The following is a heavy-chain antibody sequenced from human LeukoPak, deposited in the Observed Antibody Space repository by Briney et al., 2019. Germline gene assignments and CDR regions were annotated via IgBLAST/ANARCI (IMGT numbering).Heavy chain of an antibody. CDR3: ARVPYSVHFEH. D-gene: IGHD5/OR15-5a*01. J-gene: IGHJ4*02. CDR1: GCTFTGYY. V-gene: IGHV1-2*02. Sequence: GSVKVFCKASGCTFTGYYMHWVRQAPGQGLEWMGWINPNSGGTNYAQKFQGRVTMTRDTSISTAYMTLSALRSDDTAVYYCARVPYSVHFEHWGQGTLVIVSS. CDR2: INPNSGGT.